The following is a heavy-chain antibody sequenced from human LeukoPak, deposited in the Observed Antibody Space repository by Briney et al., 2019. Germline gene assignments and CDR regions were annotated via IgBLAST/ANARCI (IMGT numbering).Heavy chain of an antibody. D-gene: IGHD3-10*01. CDR1: GYIFTNYD. CDR3: ARGGTAKSYDSGSYYIGWFDP. V-gene: IGHV1-8*01. Sequence: ASVKVSCKASGYIFTNYDINWVRQATGQGLEWMGWMNPNSGNTGYAQKFQGRVAMTRYTSISTAYMELSSLRSEDTAVYYCARGGTAKSYDSGSYYIGWFDPWGQGTLVTVSS. J-gene: IGHJ5*02. CDR2: MNPNSGNT.